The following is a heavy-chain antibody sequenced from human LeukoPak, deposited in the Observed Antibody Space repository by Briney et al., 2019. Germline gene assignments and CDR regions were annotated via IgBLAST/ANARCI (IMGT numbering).Heavy chain of an antibody. Sequence: GGSLRLSCAASGFTFSSYAMHWVRQAPGKGLEWVAVISYDGSNKYYADSVKGRFTISRDNSKNTLYLQINSLRAEDTAVYYCARDSGSYYPVFDYWGQGTLVTVSS. V-gene: IGHV3-30-3*01. CDR2: ISYDGSNK. CDR3: ARDSGSYYPVFDY. J-gene: IGHJ4*02. D-gene: IGHD1-26*01. CDR1: GFTFSSYA.